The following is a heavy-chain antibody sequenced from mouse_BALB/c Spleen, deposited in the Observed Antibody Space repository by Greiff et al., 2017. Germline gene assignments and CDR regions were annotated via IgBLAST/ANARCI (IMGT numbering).Heavy chain of an antibody. CDR3: ARDSYGNYFYAMDY. V-gene: IGHV3-6*02. CDR1: GYSITSGYY. Sequence: EVHLVESGPGLVKPSQSLSLTCSVTGYSITSGYYWNWIRQFPGNKLEWMGYISYDGSNNYNPSLKNRISITRDTSKNQFFLKLNSVTTEDTATYYCARDSYGNYFYAMDYWGQGTSVTVSS. J-gene: IGHJ4*01. D-gene: IGHD2-1*01. CDR2: ISYDGSN.